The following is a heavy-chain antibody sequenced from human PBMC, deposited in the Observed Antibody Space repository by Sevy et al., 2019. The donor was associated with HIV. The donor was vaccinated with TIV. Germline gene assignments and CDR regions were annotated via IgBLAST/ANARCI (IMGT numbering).Heavy chain of an antibody. CDR2: IRYDGSNK. CDR3: AKGRPELYYDFWSGINWFDP. D-gene: IGHD3-3*01. J-gene: IGHJ5*02. Sequence: GGSLRLSCAASGFTFSSYGMHWVRQAPGKGLEWVAFIRYDGSNKYYEDSVKGRFTISRDNSKNTRYLQMNSLRAEDTAVYYCAKGRPELYYDFWSGINWFDPWGQGTLVTVSS. V-gene: IGHV3-30*02. CDR1: GFTFSSYG.